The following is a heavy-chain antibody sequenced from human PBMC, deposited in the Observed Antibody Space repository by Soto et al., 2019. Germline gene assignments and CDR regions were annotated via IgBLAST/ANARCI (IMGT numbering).Heavy chain of an antibody. CDR3: TSDLPGVTNTDGFDY. D-gene: IGHD2-21*02. J-gene: IGHJ4*02. CDR1: GFTFSNAW. V-gene: IGHV3-15*07. Sequence: EVQLVESGGGLVNPRGSLRLSCAASGFTFSNAWMNWVRQAPGQGLEWAARFKSRGDGGTTDYAAPVKGRFAISRDDSENPLCLQMDSLKIEDTGVYFCTSDLPGVTNTDGFDYWGQGILVTVSS. CDR2: FKSRGDGGTT.